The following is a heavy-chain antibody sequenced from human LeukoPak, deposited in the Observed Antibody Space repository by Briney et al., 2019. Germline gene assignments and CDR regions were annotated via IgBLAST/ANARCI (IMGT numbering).Heavy chain of an antibody. J-gene: IGHJ4*02. CDR3: AKLIAGGSAPDY. Sequence: GGSLRLSCAASGFVFSSYAMSWVRQAPGKGLEWVSVISESGSHESIYYADSVKGRFTISRDNSKNTLYLQMNSLTVDDTAIYYCAKLIAGGSAPDYCGPGTLVTVSS. CDR2: ISESGSHESI. V-gene: IGHV3-23*01. CDR1: GFVFSSYA.